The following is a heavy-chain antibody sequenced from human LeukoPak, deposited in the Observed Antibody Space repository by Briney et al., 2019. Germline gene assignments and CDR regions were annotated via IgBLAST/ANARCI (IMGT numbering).Heavy chain of an antibody. CDR3: AKAPMVRGVIIADY. D-gene: IGHD3-10*01. V-gene: IGHV3-23*01. Sequence: GSLRLSCAASGFTFSSYAMTWVRQAPGKGLEWVSTISGGDISTYYADSVKGRFTVSRDNSKKTLYLQMNSLRAEDTAVYHCAKAPMVRGVIIADYWGQGTLVTVSS. CDR1: GFTFSSYA. J-gene: IGHJ4*02. CDR2: ISGGDIST.